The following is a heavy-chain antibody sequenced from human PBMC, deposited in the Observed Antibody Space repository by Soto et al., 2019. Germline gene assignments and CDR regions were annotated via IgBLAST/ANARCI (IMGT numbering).Heavy chain of an antibody. J-gene: IGHJ4*02. V-gene: IGHV3-33*01. CDR2: LWYDGSRE. Sequence: QVQLVESGGGVVQPGRSLRLSCAASGFSVNTHVIHWIRQAPGKGLEWVAVLWYDGSREYYADSVKGRFTISRDNSKNMMYLQMDNLRVADTAVYYCARVPRFDTWYFDYWGQGTRATVSS. CDR3: ARVPRFDTWYFDY. CDR1: GFSVNTHV. D-gene: IGHD2-2*02.